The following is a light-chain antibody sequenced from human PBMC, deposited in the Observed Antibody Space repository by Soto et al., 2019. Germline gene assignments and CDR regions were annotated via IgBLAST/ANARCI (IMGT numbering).Light chain of an antibody. Sequence: EIVLTQSPATLSVSPGERATLSCRASRSVISSLAWYQQKPGQAPRLLIYGASTRATGIPARFSGSGSGTEFTLTISSLQSEDFAVYYCQQYNNWPPWTFGQGTKVEIK. CDR2: GAS. CDR3: QQYNNWPPWT. V-gene: IGKV3-15*01. CDR1: RSVISS. J-gene: IGKJ1*01.